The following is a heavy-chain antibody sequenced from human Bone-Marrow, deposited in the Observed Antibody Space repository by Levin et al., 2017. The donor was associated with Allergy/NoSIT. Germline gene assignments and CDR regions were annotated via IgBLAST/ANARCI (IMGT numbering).Heavy chain of an antibody. Sequence: KVSCTISGYTFSDYYIHWVRQAPGQGLEWMGWINPKRGDTNFAQKFHGRVVLSRNTSISTAYMELGRLRSDDTALYYCARGGSGSNDYWGQGTLVTVSS. CDR3: ARGGSGSNDY. CDR1: GYTFSDYY. V-gene: IGHV1-2*02. J-gene: IGHJ4*02. D-gene: IGHD1-26*01. CDR2: INPKRGDT.